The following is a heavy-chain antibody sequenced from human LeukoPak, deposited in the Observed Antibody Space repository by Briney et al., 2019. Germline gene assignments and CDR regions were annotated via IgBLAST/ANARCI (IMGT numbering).Heavy chain of an antibody. D-gene: IGHD6-6*01. CDR3: ARDGKDSEYSSSWTDY. J-gene: IGHJ4*02. CDR1: GYTFTSYG. Sequence: GASVKVSCKASGYTFTSYGISWVRQAPGQGLEWMGWISAYNGNTNYAQKLQGRVTMTTDTSTSTAYMELRSLRSDDTAVYYCARDGKDSEYSSSWTDYWGQGTLVTVSS. V-gene: IGHV1-18*01. CDR2: ISAYNGNT.